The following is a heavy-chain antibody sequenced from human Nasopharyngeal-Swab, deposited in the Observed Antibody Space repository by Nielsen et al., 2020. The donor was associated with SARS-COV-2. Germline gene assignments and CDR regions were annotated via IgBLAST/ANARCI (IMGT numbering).Heavy chain of an antibody. V-gene: IGHV3-23*01. J-gene: IGHJ4*02. CDR3: AKLPHGTYYDYFDY. CDR2: ISGSGGST. Sequence: GESLKISCEASGFTFSNYAMNWVRQVPGKGLEWVSAISGSGGSTYYADSVKGRFTISRDNSKNTLYLQMNSLRAEDTALYYCAKLPHGTYYDYFDYWGQGTLVTVSS. D-gene: IGHD1-26*01. CDR1: GFTFSNYA.